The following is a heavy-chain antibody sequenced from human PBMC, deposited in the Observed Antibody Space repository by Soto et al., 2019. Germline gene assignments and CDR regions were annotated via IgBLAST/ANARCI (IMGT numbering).Heavy chain of an antibody. CDR1: GFTFSRYG. CDR2: IFYDGSRK. J-gene: IGHJ5*02. Sequence: QVQLVESGGGVVQPGRSLKLSCAASGFTFSRYGMHWVSQAPGKGLEWVAVIFYDGSRKEYAASLKGRFTSSRDNSNITLYLQMNSLRAEDMAMYYCVWEESDNDGNWFDPWGQGTLVTVSS. CDR3: VWEESDNDGNWFDP. D-gene: IGHD5-12*01. V-gene: IGHV3-33*01.